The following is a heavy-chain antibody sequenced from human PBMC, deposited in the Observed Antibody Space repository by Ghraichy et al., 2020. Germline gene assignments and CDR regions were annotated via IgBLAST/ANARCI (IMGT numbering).Heavy chain of an antibody. CDR2: ITYSGTT. Sequence: SETLSLTCTVSGGSIITSPYFWGWIRQPPGKGLEWIGTITYSGTTYYHPSLSSRVTISADTSKNQFSLNLNSVTAADTAVYYCARHADRTDHIGCGFDIWGRGTEVTVSS. D-gene: IGHD2-21*01. J-gene: IGHJ3*02. CDR3: ARHADRTDHIGCGFDI. V-gene: IGHV4-39*01. CDR1: GGSIITSPYF.